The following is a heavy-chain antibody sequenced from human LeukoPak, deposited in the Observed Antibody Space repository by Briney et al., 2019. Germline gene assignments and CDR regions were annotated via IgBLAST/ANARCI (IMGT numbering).Heavy chain of an antibody. Sequence: PGGSLRLSCAASGFTFSSYWMSWVRQAPGKGLEWVPNIKQDGSEKCYVDSVKGRFTISRDNAKNSLYLQMNSLRAEDTAVYYCARIPSLSWQQPFDYWGQGTLVTVSS. CDR1: GFTFSSYW. CDR3: ARIPSLSWQQPFDY. CDR2: IKQDGSEK. D-gene: IGHD6-13*01. V-gene: IGHV3-7*01. J-gene: IGHJ4*02.